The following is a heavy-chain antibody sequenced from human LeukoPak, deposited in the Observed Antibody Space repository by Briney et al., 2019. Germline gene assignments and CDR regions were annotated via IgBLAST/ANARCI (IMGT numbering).Heavy chain of an antibody. Sequence: GGSLRLSCAASGFTFSSYAMSWVRQAQGKGLEWVSGITGSGGSTYYADSVKGRFTISRDNAKNTLYLQMNSLRAEDTAVYYCTNYLGSGNYCPFGYWGQGTLVTVSS. V-gene: IGHV3-23*01. CDR2: ITGSGGST. D-gene: IGHD3-22*01. CDR3: TNYLGSGNYCPFGY. CDR1: GFTFSSYA. J-gene: IGHJ4*02.